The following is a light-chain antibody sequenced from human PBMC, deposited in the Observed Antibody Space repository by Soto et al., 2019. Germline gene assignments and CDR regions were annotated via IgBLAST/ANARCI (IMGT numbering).Light chain of an antibody. CDR2: GAS. Sequence: DIQMTQSPSTLSASVGDRVTITCRVSQSISNWLAWYQQKPGKAPKLLISGASSLESGVPSRFSGSGYGTYFTLTISSLQSEDFAVYYCQQYNIWRSITFGQGTRLEIK. J-gene: IGKJ5*01. V-gene: IGKV1-5*01. CDR1: QSISNW. CDR3: QQYNIWRSIT.